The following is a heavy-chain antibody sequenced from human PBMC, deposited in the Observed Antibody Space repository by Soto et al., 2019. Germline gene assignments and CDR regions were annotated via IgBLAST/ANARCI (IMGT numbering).Heavy chain of an antibody. D-gene: IGHD1-26*01. J-gene: IGHJ6*02. V-gene: IGHV1-2*02. CDR1: GYTFTGYY. CDR3: AKGGAIVAAGTRVYLYNAMDV. Sequence: GASVKVSCKASGYTFTGYYVHWVRQAPGQGLEWMGWINPNSGDTYLAQRFQGRVTMNRDTSIGTACMELRGLTSDDTAEYYCAKGGAIVAAGTRVYLYNAMDVWGQGTTVTVS. CDR2: INPNSGDT.